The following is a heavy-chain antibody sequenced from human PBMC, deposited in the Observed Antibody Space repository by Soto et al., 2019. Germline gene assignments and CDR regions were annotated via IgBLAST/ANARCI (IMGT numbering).Heavy chain of an antibody. V-gene: IGHV3-15*07. J-gene: IGHJ4*01. CDR2: IKSKTDGGTT. D-gene: IGHD3-22*01. CDR1: GFKFSNAW. Sequence: PGGSLRLSCAASGFKFSNAWINWVRQAPGKGLEWVGRIKSKTDGGTTDYAEPVKGRFAISRDDSNNMVYLQMNSLKIEDTAVYYCTTDSYSTIIIVRFDYWGHGTLVTVSS. CDR3: TTDSYSTIIIVRFDY.